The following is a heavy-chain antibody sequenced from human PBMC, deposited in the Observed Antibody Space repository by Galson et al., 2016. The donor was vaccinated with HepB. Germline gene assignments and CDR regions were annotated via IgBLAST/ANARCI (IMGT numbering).Heavy chain of an antibody. Sequence: SLRLSCAASGFTVSSYYMSWVRQAPGKGLEWVSVIFYGGNTYYADSVEGRFTISRDDSMNTLYLQMNSLTADDTAVYFCARTSYRECTGTRCVNFRYYYYYMDVWGEGTTVTVSS. J-gene: IGHJ6*03. CDR3: ARTSYRECTGTRCVNFRYYYYYMDV. CDR2: IFYGGNT. D-gene: IGHD2-2*01. CDR1: GFTVSSYY. V-gene: IGHV3-53*01.